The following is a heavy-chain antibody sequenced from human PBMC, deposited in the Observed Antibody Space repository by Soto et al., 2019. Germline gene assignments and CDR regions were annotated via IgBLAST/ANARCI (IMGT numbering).Heavy chain of an antibody. D-gene: IGHD3-22*01. CDR3: ARALYYYESSVGLNWFDP. CDR1: GFSLSTSGVG. V-gene: IGHV2-5*01. J-gene: IGHJ5*02. Sequence: GSGPTLVNPTQTLTLTCPFSGFSLSTSGVGVGWIRQPPGKALELLALIYWNDDKYYSPSLKSRVTITKDTSRNQVALTMTNTDPVDTATYFCARALYYYESSVGLNWFDPWGQGTLVTVSS. CDR2: IYWNDDK.